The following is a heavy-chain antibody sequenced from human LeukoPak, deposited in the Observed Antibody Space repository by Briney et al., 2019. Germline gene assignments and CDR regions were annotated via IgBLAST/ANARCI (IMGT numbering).Heavy chain of an antibody. CDR2: INHSGST. J-gene: IGHJ6*02. CDR3: FRNYYYGMDV. V-gene: IGHV4-34*01. CDR1: GGSFSGYY. Sequence: SETLSLTCAVYGGSFSGYYWSWIRQPPGKGLEWIGEINHSGSTNYNPSLKSRVTISVDTSKNQFSPKLSSVTAADTAVYYCFRNYYYGMDVWGQGTTVTVSS. D-gene: IGHD1-14*01.